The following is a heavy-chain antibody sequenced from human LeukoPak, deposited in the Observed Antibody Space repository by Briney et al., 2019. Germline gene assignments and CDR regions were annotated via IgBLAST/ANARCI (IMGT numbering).Heavy chain of an antibody. J-gene: IGHJ5*02. D-gene: IGHD3-10*01. Sequence: SETLSLTCAVYGGSFSGYCWSWIRQPPGKGLEWIGEINHSGSTNYNPSLKSRVTISVDTSKNQFSLKLSSVTAADTAVYYCARGLRLLWFGELLGRFDPWGQGTLATVSS. CDR1: GGSFSGYC. V-gene: IGHV4-34*01. CDR3: ARGLRLLWFGELLGRFDP. CDR2: INHSGST.